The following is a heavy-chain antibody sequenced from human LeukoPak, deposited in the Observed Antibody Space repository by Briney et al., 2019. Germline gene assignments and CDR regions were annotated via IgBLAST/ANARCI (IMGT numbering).Heavy chain of an antibody. V-gene: IGHV7-4-1*02. D-gene: IGHD3-22*01. CDR1: GYTFTSYA. Sequence: GASVKVSCKASGYTFTSYAMNWVRQAPGQGLEWMGWINTNTGNPTYAQGFTGRFVFSLDTSVSTAYLQISSLKAEDTAVYYCARDGEYYDSSGSYFDYWGQGTAVTVSS. J-gene: IGHJ4*02. CDR3: ARDGEYYDSSGSYFDY. CDR2: INTNTGNP.